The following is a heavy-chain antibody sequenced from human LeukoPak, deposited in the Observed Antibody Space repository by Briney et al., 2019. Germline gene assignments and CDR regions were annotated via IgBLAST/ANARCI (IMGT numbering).Heavy chain of an antibody. D-gene: IGHD1-26*01. Sequence: GGSLRLSCTASGLTFTNAWMNWVRRAPGKGLEWIGRIRGKIGGGPTVYAAPVKGRFTISRDDSTNTLYLQMNSLKAEDTAVYYCTTVRVGENIVESGYWGQGTLVTVSS. CDR2: IRGKIGGGPT. CDR1: GLTFTNAW. J-gene: IGHJ4*02. V-gene: IGHV3-15*01. CDR3: TTVRVGENIVESGY.